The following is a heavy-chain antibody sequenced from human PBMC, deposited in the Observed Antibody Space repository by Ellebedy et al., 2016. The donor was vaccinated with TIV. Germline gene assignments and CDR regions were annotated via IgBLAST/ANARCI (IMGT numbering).Heavy chain of an antibody. J-gene: IGHJ4*02. Sequence: GESLKISCAASGFTFSDYWMNWVRQAPGKRLEWVCNIRPGGNVKFYVGSVVGGFTISRDSANNSLYLQMDSLRVEDTAVYYCATDEGIYWGQGTLVTVSS. D-gene: IGHD3-10*01. CDR3: ATDEGIY. CDR1: GFTFSDYW. V-gene: IGHV3-7*03. CDR2: IRPGGNVK.